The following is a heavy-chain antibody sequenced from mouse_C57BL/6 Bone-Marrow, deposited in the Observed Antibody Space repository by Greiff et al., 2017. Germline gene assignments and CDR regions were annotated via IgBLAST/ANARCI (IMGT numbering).Heavy chain of an antibody. Sequence: QVPLQQSGAELVRPGTSVKVSCKASGYAFTNYLIEWVKQRPGQGLEWIGVINPGSGGTNYNEKLKGKAPLTAAKSSSTAYMQLSSLTSEDYAVYFCARSGHSDYWGQGTTLTVSS. V-gene: IGHV1-54*01. CDR1: GYAFTNYL. D-gene: IGHD3-1*01. CDR3: ARSGHSDY. J-gene: IGHJ2*01. CDR2: INPGSGGT.